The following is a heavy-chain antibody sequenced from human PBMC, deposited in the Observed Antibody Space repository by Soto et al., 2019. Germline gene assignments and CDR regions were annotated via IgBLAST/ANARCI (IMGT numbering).Heavy chain of an antibody. CDR1: GFTFSSYG. CDR2: ISYDGSNK. D-gene: IGHD3-3*01. Sequence: GGSLRLSCAASGFTFSSYGMHWVRQAPGKGLEWVAVISYDGSNKYYSDSVKGRFTISRDNSKNTLYLQMNSLRAEDTAVYYCAKDRGGGFLEWFLFDPWGQGTLVTVS. CDR3: AKDRGGGFLEWFLFDP. V-gene: IGHV3-30*18. J-gene: IGHJ5*02.